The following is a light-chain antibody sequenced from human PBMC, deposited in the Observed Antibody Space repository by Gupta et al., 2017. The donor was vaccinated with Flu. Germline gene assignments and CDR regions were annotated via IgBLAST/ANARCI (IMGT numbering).Light chain of an antibody. Sequence: QSVLAQPPSASGTPGPRVTISCSGSSSHIGSNAVNWYQQIPGTAPNLLIYGNNKRPSGVPERCSGSKSGTSAAMAISGLQSEEEADYYCDAWEDSLNGHYVFGTGTKVTAL. J-gene: IGLJ1*01. CDR2: GNN. CDR1: SSHIGSNA. CDR3: DAWEDSLNGHYV. V-gene: IGLV1-44*01.